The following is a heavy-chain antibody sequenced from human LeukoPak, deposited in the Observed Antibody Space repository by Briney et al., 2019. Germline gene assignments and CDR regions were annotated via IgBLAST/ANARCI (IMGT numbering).Heavy chain of an antibody. J-gene: IGHJ6*02. V-gene: IGHV3-48*01. D-gene: IGHD3-16*01. Sequence: GGSLRLSCAASGFSFSGYSMNWVRQAPGKGLEWLSYISSSSSIIYDADSVKGRFTISRDNSKNTLYLQMNSLRAEDTAVYYCARDTHYDYVWGSIYYGMDVWGQRTTVTVSS. CDR3: ARDTHYDYVWGSIYYGMDV. CDR1: GFSFSGYS. CDR2: ISSSSSII.